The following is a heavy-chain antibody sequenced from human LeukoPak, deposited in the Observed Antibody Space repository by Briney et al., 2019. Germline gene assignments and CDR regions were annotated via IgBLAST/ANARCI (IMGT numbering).Heavy chain of an antibody. Sequence: PGGSLRLSCAASGFTFSSYSMNWVRQAPGKGLEWVSYISSSGSTIYYADSVKGRFTISRDNAKDSLYLQMNSLRAEDTAVYYCAREPRAPRLYYYYGMDVWGQGTTVTVSS. CDR2: ISSSGSTI. V-gene: IGHV3-48*04. J-gene: IGHJ6*02. CDR1: GFTFSSYS. CDR3: AREPRAPRLYYYYGMDV.